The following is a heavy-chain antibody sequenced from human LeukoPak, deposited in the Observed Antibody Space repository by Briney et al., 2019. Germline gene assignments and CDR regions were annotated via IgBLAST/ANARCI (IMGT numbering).Heavy chain of an antibody. CDR3: ALIQGGAFDI. CDR1: GFTFDDYA. Sequence: PGRSLRLSCAASGFTFDDYAMHWLRQAPGKGLEWVSGISWNSGSIGYADSVKGRFTISRDNAKNSLYLQMNSLRAEDMALYYCALIQGGAFDIWGQGTMVTVSS. CDR2: ISWNSGSI. J-gene: IGHJ3*02. V-gene: IGHV3-9*03. D-gene: IGHD2-15*01.